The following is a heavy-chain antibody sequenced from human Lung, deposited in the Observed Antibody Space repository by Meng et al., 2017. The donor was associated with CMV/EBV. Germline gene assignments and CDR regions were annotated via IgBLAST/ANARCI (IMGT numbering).Heavy chain of an antibody. V-gene: IGHV2-5*01. CDR3: SHYHFWRGYYTDY. Sequence: SGPXLVXPTHTLTLTCTFSGFSLSTSGVGVGRIRQPPGKTLEWLVLIYWNDDKRYSPSLKSRLNITKDTYKNQVVLTRTNMDAVDNAIYYLSHYHFWRGYYTDYWXQGTXVTVSS. D-gene: IGHD3-3*01. CDR1: GFSLSTSGVG. J-gene: IGHJ4*02. CDR2: IYWNDDK.